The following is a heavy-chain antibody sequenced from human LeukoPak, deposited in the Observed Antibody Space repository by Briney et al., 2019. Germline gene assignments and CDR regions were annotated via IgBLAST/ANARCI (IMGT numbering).Heavy chain of an antibody. V-gene: IGHV1-18*01. D-gene: IGHD6-13*01. CDR3: ARPYRISWYYPAGV. Sequence: GASVKVSCKALGYTFMSYGINWVRQAPGQGLGWMGWISTYDGNTNYAQKFQGRVTMTTDTSTSTAYMELRSLRFDDTGVYYCARPYRISWYYPAGVWGQGTPVTVSS. CDR1: GYTFMSYG. CDR2: ISTYDGNT. J-gene: IGHJ4*02.